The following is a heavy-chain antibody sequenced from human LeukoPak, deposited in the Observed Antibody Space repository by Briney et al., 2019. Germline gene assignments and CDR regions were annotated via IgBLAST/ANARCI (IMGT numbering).Heavy chain of an antibody. V-gene: IGHV4-38-2*01. CDR1: GYSISSGYY. CDR3: ASYYASGVSAYDYFGMDV. D-gene: IGHD3-10*01. CDR2: MYHNRGT. Sequence: SETLSLTCAVSGYSISSGYYWGWIRQPPGKGLEWIGSMYHNRGTYYNPSLKSRVTTSMDTSKNQFSLRLSSVTAADTAVYYCASYYASGVSAYDYFGMDVWGKGTTVTVSS. J-gene: IGHJ6*04.